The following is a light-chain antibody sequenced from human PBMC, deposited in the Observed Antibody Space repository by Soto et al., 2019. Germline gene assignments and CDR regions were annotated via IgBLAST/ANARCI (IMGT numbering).Light chain of an antibody. V-gene: IGKV1-9*01. J-gene: IGKJ3*01. CDR3: QHLNNYPPFT. Sequence: IQLTQSPSSLSASVGDRVSITCRASQDIKTYLAWYQQKQGKAPKLLISRTFTLQSGVPSRFNGSGSGTDFTLTISRLQPEDFATYYCQHLNNYPPFTFGPGTKVDLE. CDR2: RTF. CDR1: QDIKTY.